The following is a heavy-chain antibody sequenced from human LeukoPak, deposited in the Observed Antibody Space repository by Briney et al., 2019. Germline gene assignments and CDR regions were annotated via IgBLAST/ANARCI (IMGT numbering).Heavy chain of an antibody. D-gene: IGHD1-26*01. J-gene: IGHJ4*02. CDR3: ARGLPTVVFDY. Sequence: SETLSLTCAVYDGSFSGYYWSWICQPPGGGLEWIGEINHSGSTNYNPSLKSRVTISVDTSKYQFSLKLNSVTAADTAVYYCARGLPTVVFDYWGQGTLVTVSS. V-gene: IGHV4-34*01. CDR1: DGSFSGYY. CDR2: INHSGST.